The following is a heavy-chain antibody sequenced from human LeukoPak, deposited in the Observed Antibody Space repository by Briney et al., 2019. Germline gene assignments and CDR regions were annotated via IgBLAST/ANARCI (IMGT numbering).Heavy chain of an antibody. CDR1: GGSISSYY. Sequence: SKTLSLTCTVSGGSISSYYWSWIRQPPGKGLEWIGYIYYSGSTNYNPSLKSRVTISVDTSKNQFSLKLSSMTAADTAVYYCARLGAVAATADYWGQGTLVTVSS. CDR3: ARLGAVAATADY. V-gene: IGHV4-59*08. CDR2: IYYSGST. J-gene: IGHJ4*02. D-gene: IGHD6-19*01.